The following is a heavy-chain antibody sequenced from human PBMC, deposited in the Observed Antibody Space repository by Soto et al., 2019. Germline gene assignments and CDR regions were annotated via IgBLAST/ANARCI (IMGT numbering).Heavy chain of an antibody. J-gene: IGHJ6*02. V-gene: IGHV3-66*01. CDR3: ARDFVVVGPTINYYCCMVV. D-gene: IGHD3-22*01. CDR1: GFTVSSNY. Sequence: HPGGSLRLSCAASGFTVSSNYMSWVRQAPGKGLEWISIIYSAGNTYYADSVKGRFTISRDNSKNTLYLQMNSLGAEDTAVYYCARDFVVVGPTINYYCCMVVWGQGTTGSVS. CDR2: IYSAGNT.